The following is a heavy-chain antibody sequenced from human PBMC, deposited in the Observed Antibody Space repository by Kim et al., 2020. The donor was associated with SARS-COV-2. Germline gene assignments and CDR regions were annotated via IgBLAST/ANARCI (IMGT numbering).Heavy chain of an antibody. V-gene: IGHV1-3*01. D-gene: IGHD2-15*01. CDR2: IDAGIGDT. CDR1: GYTFTSYA. CDR3: ARNEDL. J-gene: IGHJ4*02. Sequence: ASVKVSCKASGYTFTSYAFHWVRQAPGQSLEWVGWIDAGIGDTKYSQNFQGRVTLTRDTSASTAYMELSSLRSEDTAVYYCARNEDLWGQGTLLTVSS.